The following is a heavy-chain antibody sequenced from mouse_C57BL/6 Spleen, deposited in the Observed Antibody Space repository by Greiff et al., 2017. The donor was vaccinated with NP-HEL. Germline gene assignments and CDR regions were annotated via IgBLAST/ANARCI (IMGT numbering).Heavy chain of an antibody. V-gene: IGHV1-69*01. Sequence: VQLQQPGAELVMPGASVKLSCKASGYTFTSYWMHWVKQRPGQGLEWIGEIDPSDSYTNYKQKFKGKSTLTVDKSSSTAYMQLRSLTSEDSAVYYCAGNYYGSRAFDYWGQGTTLTVSS. CDR1: GYTFTSYW. J-gene: IGHJ2*01. D-gene: IGHD1-1*01. CDR3: AGNYYGSRAFDY. CDR2: IDPSDSYT.